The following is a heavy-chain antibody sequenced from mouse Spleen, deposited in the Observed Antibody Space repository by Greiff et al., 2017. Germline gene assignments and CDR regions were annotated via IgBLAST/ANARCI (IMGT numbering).Heavy chain of an antibody. CDR3: AKMGRYDLYAMDY. V-gene: IGHV2-5-1*01. CDR1: GFSLTSYG. Sequence: QVQLQQSGPSLVQPSQSLSITCTVSGFSLTSYGVHWVRQSPGKGLEWLGVIWRGGSTDYNAAFMSRLSITKDNSKSQVFFKMNSLQADDTAIYYCAKMGRYDLYAMDYWGQGTSVTVSS. D-gene: IGHD2-14*01. CDR2: IWRGGST. J-gene: IGHJ4*01.